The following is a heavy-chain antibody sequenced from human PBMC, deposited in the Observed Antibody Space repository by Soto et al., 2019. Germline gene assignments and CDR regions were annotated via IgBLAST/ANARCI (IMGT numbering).Heavy chain of an antibody. CDR3: ARRGDYDILTGYNGIDY. CDR1: GYSFTSYW. J-gene: IGHJ4*02. Sequence: PVPSQKISCKASGYSFTSYWISWVRQIPGKGLEWMGRIAPSDSYTNYSPSFLGHVTISANKPCSTALLKWSSQKASDTAMYYWARRGDYDILTGYNGIDYWGQGTLGTVSS. V-gene: IGHV5-10-1*01. D-gene: IGHD3-9*01. CDR2: IAPSDSYT.